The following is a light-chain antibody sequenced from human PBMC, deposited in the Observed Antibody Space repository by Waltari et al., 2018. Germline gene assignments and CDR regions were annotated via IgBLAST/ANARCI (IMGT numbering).Light chain of an antibody. Sequence: DIQMTQSPSSLSASVGDRVTITCRASQSIYSSLNWYQQKPGKAPKLLIFAATSLQSGVPSRFSGSGSGTDFTLTISSLQPEDFATYYCQQSYNSPLTFGGGTKVEIK. V-gene: IGKV1-39*01. CDR1: QSIYSS. CDR3: QQSYNSPLT. CDR2: AAT. J-gene: IGKJ4*01.